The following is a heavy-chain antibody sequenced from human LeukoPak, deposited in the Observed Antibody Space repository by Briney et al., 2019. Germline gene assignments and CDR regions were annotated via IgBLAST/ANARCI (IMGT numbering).Heavy chain of an antibody. D-gene: IGHD1-26*01. Sequence: GASVKVSCKASGYTFTGYYMHWVRQAPGQGLEWMGWISAYNGNTNYAQKLQGRVTMTTDTSTSTAYMELRSLRSDDTAVYYCARDLIGVGATPFDYWGQGTLVTVSS. CDR2: ISAYNGNT. J-gene: IGHJ4*02. CDR3: ARDLIGVGATPFDY. V-gene: IGHV1-18*04. CDR1: GYTFTGYY.